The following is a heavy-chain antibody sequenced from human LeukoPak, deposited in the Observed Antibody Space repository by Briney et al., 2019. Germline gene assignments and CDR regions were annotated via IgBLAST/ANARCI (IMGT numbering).Heavy chain of an antibody. V-gene: IGHV1-8*01. CDR3: ARALRGYSYGSLAVAGTHYYHYMDV. D-gene: IGHD5-18*01. J-gene: IGHJ6*03. CDR2: MNPNSGNT. CDR1: GYTFTSYD. Sequence: GASVKVSCKASGYTFTSYDINWVRQATGQGLEWMGWMNPNSGNTGYAQKFQGRVTMTTGTSTSTAYMELRSLRSDDTAVYYCARALRGYSYGSLAVAGTHYYHYMDVWGKGTTVTISS.